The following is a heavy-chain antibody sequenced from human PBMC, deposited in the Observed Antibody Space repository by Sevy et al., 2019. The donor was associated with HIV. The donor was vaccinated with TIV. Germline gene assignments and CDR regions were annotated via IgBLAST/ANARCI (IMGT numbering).Heavy chain of an antibody. D-gene: IGHD6-13*01. Sequence: GGSLRLSCAASGFTFSSYWMSWVRQAPGKGLEWVANIKQDGSEKYYVDSVKGRLTISRDNAKNSLYLQMNSLRAEDTAVYYCARALMSRIAAASGYYFDYWGQGTLVTVSS. V-gene: IGHV3-7*01. CDR2: IKQDGSEK. CDR1: GFTFSSYW. J-gene: IGHJ4*02. CDR3: ARALMSRIAAASGYYFDY.